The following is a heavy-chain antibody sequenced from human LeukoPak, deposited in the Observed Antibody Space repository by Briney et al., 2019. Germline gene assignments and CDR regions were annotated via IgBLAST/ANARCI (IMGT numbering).Heavy chain of an antibody. CDR2: ISGSGGST. V-gene: IGHV3-23*01. Sequence: GGSLRLSCAASRFTFSSYAMSWVRQAPGRGLEWVSTISGSGGSTYYADSVKVRFTISRANSKNSLYLQMHSLGAEGTAVYYCASDRDSGTPRFDFWGQGTRVTVSS. J-gene: IGHJ4*02. CDR1: RFTFSSYA. D-gene: IGHD3-10*01. CDR3: ASDRDSGTPRFDF.